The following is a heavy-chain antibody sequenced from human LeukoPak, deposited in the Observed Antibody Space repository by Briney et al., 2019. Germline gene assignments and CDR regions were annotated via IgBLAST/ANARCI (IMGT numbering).Heavy chain of an antibody. CDR3: ANVMKVFDAFDI. J-gene: IGHJ3*02. CDR2: ISWNSGSL. CDR1: GFTFDDYV. Sequence: PGGSLRLSSAASGFTFDDYVMHWVRKAPGKGLEWVSSISWNSGSLGYVDSMKGRLTISRDNAKNSLYLQMNSLRAEDTALYCCANVMKVFDAFDIWGQGTMVTVSS. V-gene: IGHV3-9*01.